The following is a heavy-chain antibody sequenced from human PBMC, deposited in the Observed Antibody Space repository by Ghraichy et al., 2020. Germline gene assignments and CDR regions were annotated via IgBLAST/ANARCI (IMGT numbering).Heavy chain of an antibody. CDR1: GFTFSSYA. CDR2: ISGSGGST. V-gene: IGHV3-23*01. Sequence: GSLRLSCAASGFTFSSYAMSWVRQAPGKGLEWVSAISGSGGSTYYADSVKGRFTISRDNSKNTLYLQMNSLRAEDTAVYYCAKVGYCSSTSCLPLNYYYYYGMDVWGQGTTVTVSS. D-gene: IGHD2-2*01. CDR3: AKVGYCSSTSCLPLNYYYYYGMDV. J-gene: IGHJ6*02.